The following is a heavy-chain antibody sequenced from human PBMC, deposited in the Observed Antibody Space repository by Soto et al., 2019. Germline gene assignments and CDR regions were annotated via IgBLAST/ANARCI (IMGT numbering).Heavy chain of an antibody. D-gene: IGHD2-15*01. CDR2: ISASGDST. CDR3: EKGKGEGYCTGGSCSFDN. Sequence: GSLRLSCDASGXTYSRYAMSWVRQAPGKGLELVSGISASGDSTNYADSVKGRVTIYRDNANNTLYLRMNSLRVEDAAVYYCEKGKGEGYCTGGSCSFDNWGQGTLVPVS. J-gene: IGHJ4*02. V-gene: IGHV3-23*01. CDR1: GXTYSRYA.